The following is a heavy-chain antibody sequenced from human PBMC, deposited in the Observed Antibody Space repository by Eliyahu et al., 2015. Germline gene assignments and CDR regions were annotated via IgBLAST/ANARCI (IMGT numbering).Heavy chain of an antibody. J-gene: IGHJ4*02. CDR2: ISGSGGST. CDR1: GFTFSSYA. D-gene: IGHD5-18*01. Sequence: EVQLLESGGGLVQPGGSLRLSCAASGFTFSSYAMSWVRQAPGKGLEWVSAISGSGGSTYYADSVKGRFTISRDNSKNTLYLQMNSLRAEDTAVYYCAKDRGSRIQLWSSSDYWGQGTLVTVSS. CDR3: AKDRGSRIQLWSSSDY. V-gene: IGHV3-23*01.